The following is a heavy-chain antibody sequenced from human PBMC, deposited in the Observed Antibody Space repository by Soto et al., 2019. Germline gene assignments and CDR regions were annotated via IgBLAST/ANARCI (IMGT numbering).Heavy chain of an antibody. Sequence: GGSLRLSCTGSGFIFGDFAVSWVRQAPGKGLEWVGFMRSEDYGGTTEYAASVKGRFTISGDDYKHMGFVHMDSLKIEDTFVYYCARGTDGFEFWGRGRLVTVSS. CDR3: ARGTDGFEF. V-gene: IGHV3-49*04. J-gene: IGHJ4*02. CDR1: GFIFGDFA. D-gene: IGHD1-1*01. CDR2: MRSEDYGGTT.